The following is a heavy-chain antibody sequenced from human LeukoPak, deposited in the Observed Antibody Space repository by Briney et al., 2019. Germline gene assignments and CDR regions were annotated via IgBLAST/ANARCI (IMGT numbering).Heavy chain of an antibody. V-gene: IGHV4-4*07. CDR3: ARDSEITIFGVVINWFDP. D-gene: IGHD3-3*01. CDR1: GGSISSYY. Sequence: SETLSLTCPVSGGSISSYYWSWIRQPAGKGLEWIGRIYTSGSTNYNPSLKSRVTMSVDTSKNQFSRKLSSVTAADTAVYYCARDSEITIFGVVINWFDPWGQGTLVTVSS. CDR2: IYTSGST. J-gene: IGHJ5*02.